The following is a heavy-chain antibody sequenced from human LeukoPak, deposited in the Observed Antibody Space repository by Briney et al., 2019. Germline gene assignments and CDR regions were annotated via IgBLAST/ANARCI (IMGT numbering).Heavy chain of an antibody. D-gene: IGHD3-9*01. Sequence: TGGSLRLSCAASGFTFSSYSMNWVRQAPGKGLEWVSSISSSSSYIYYADSVKGRFTISRDNAKNSLYLQMNSLRAEDTAVYYCARDQYDILTGYYRSYFDYWGQGTLVTVSS. J-gene: IGHJ4*02. CDR3: ARDQYDILTGYYRSYFDY. CDR1: GFTFSSYS. V-gene: IGHV3-21*01. CDR2: ISSSSSYI.